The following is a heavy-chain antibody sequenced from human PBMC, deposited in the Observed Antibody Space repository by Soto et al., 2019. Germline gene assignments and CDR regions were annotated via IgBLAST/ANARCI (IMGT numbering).Heavy chain of an antibody. J-gene: IGHJ4*02. CDR1: GGSISSYY. CDR3: ARHGSY. CDR2: VYFSGTN. Sequence: SETLSLTCPVSGGSISSYYWSWIRQPPGKGLGETESVYFSGTNYYNPTLKSRVTTSVDPSKNRFSLRLSSVTASDTAIYYCARHGSYWGQGTLVTVSS. V-gene: IGHV4-59*04.